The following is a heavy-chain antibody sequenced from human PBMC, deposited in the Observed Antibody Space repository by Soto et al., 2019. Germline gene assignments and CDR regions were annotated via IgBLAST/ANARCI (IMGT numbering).Heavy chain of an antibody. V-gene: IGHV3-9*01. CDR1: GFTFDDYA. Sequence: EVQLVESGGGLVQPGRSLRLSCAASGFTFDDYAMHWVRQAPGKGLEWVSGVSWNSGSIGYADSVKGRFTISRDNAKNSLYLQMNSLRAEDTALYYCAKDNGTSGFWSGYLDYWGQGTLVTVSS. CDR3: AKDNGTSGFWSGYLDY. J-gene: IGHJ4*02. D-gene: IGHD3-3*01. CDR2: VSWNSGSI.